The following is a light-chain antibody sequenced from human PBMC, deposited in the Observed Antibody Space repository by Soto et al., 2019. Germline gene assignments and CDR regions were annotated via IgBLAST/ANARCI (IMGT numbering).Light chain of an antibody. CDR2: GAS. V-gene: IGKV3-20*01. J-gene: IGKJ1*01. CDR1: QSVSSY. Sequence: EFVSTQSPGTLYFSPGDRPTLFPRASQSVSSYLAWYQQKPGQAPRLLIYGASSRATGIPNRFSGSGSGTDFTLTISRLEPEDFAVYYCQQYSNYPQTFGQGTKVDIK. CDR3: QQYSNYPQT.